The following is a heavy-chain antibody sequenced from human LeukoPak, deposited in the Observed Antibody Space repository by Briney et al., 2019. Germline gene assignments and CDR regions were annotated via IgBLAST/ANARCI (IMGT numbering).Heavy chain of an antibody. CDR1: GGSISSYY. D-gene: IGHD3-22*01. V-gene: IGHV4-59*01. J-gene: IGHJ4*02. Sequence: SETLSLTCTVSGGSISSYYWSWIRQPPGKGLEWIGYIYYSGSTNYNPSLKSRVTISVDTSKNQFSLKLSSVTAADTAVYYCARLLPDSSGYNRLQPIYYFDYWGQGTLVTVSS. CDR2: IYYSGST. CDR3: ARLLPDSSGYNRLQPIYYFDY.